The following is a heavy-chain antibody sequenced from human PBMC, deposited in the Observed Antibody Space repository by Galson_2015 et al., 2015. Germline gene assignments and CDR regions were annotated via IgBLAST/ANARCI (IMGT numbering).Heavy chain of an antibody. CDR1: GFTVSSNY. Sequence: SLRLSCAASGFTVSSNYMSWVRQAPGKGLEWVSIIYSAGSTYYADSVKGRFTISRDNSKNTLSFQMNSLRAEDTAVYYCARDDPVDYWGQGTLVTVSS. CDR2: IYSAGST. V-gene: IGHV3-53*01. CDR3: ARDDPVDY. J-gene: IGHJ4*02.